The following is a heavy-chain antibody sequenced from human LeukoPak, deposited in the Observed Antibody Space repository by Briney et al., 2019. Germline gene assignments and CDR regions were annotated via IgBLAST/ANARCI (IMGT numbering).Heavy chain of an antibody. J-gene: IGHJ6*04. V-gene: IGHV3-21*01. Sequence: GGSLRLSCAASGFTLSSYSMNWVRQAPGKGLEWVSSISSSSSYIYYADSVKGRFTISRDNAKNSLYLQMNSLRAEDTAVYYCARDYYGSGSYYIPGRYYYYGMDVWGKGTTVTVSS. CDR3: ARDYYGSGSYYIPGRYYYYGMDV. CDR2: ISSSSSYI. CDR1: GFTLSSYS. D-gene: IGHD3-10*01.